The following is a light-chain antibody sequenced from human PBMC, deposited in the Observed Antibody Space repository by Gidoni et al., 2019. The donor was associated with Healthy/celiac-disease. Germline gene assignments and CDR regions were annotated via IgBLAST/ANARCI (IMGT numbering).Light chain of an antibody. CDR2: ASS. J-gene: IGKJ1*01. CDR3: QQSYSTAWT. CDR1: QSISSY. Sequence: DIQMTQSPSSLSASVGDRVTITCRASQSISSYLNWYQQKPGKAPKLLIYASSSFQSGVPSRFSGSGSGTYFTLTVSSLQPEDFATYYCQQSYSTAWTFGQGTKVEIK. V-gene: IGKV1-39*01.